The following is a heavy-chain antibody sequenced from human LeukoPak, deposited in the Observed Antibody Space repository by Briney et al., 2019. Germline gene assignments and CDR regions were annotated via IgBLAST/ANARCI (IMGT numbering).Heavy chain of an antibody. CDR1: GFTFSTYA. D-gene: IGHD3-16*02. CDR3: AREGDSRWGELSP. Sequence: PGGSLRLSCAACGFTFSTYAIRWVRQAPGKGLEGVAVIWFDGSEQYYPASVKGRFIISRDNSKSTPTLQLNSLRAEDTAVYYCAREGDSRWGELSPWGQGTLVTVSS. V-gene: IGHV3-33*01. CDR2: IWFDGSEQ. J-gene: IGHJ1*01.